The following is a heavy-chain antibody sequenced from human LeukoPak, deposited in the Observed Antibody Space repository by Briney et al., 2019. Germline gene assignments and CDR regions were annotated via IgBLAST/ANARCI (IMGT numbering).Heavy chain of an antibody. Sequence: GGSLRLSCTASGFTFCDYPMMWVRQAPGKGLEWVGLIRSKAYGGATEYAASVKGRFTISRDDSKSIAYLQMNSLRAEDTAVYYCARIAWDAFDIWGQGTMVTVSS. CDR1: GFTFCDYP. D-gene: IGHD2-15*01. J-gene: IGHJ3*02. V-gene: IGHV3-49*04. CDR2: IRSKAYGGAT. CDR3: ARIAWDAFDI.